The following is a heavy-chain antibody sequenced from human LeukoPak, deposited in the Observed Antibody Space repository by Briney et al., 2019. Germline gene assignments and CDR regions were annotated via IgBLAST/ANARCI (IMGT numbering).Heavy chain of an antibody. V-gene: IGHV1-2*02. D-gene: IGHD4-17*01. CDR2: INPNSGGT. J-gene: IGHJ4*02. CDR3: ARAAGDGDYVPLDY. CDR1: GYTFTGYY. Sequence: ASVKVSCKASGYTFTGYYMHWVRQAPGQGLEWMGWINPNSGGTNYAQKFQGRVTMTRDTSISTAYMELSSLRSEDTAVYYCARAAGDGDYVPLDYWGQGTLVTVSS.